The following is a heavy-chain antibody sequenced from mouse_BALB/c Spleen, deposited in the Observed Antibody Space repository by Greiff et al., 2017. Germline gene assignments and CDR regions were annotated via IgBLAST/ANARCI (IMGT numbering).Heavy chain of an antibody. J-gene: IGHJ2*01. V-gene: IGHV5-4*02. CDR1: GLTFSDYY. D-gene: IGHD2-10*02. CDR3: ARGEGRYCNLDY. Sequence: EVKLVESGGGLVKPGGSLKLSCAAPGLTFSDYYMYWVRQIPEKGLEWVATISDGGSYTYYPDSVKGRFTISRDNAKNNLYLQMSSLKSEDTAMYYCARGEGRYCNLDYWGQGTTLTVSS. CDR2: ISDGGSYT.